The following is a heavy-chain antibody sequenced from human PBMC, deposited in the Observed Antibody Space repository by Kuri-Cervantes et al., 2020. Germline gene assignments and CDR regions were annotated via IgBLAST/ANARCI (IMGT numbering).Heavy chain of an antibody. D-gene: IGHD5-24*01. CDR3: ARDPATIDNYYGMDV. J-gene: IGHJ6*02. V-gene: IGHV3-30*07. CDR1: GFTFSSYA. Sequence: GGSLRLSCAASGFTFSSYAMHWVRQAPGKGLEWVAVISYDGSNKYYADSVKGRFTISRDNSKNTLYLQMNSLRAEDTAVYYCARDPATIDNYYGMDVWGQGTTVTVSS. CDR2: ISYDGSNK.